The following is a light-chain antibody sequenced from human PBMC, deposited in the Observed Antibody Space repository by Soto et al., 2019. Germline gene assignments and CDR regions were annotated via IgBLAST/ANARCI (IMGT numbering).Light chain of an antibody. J-gene: IGKJ1*01. CDR3: QHTET. CDR1: QSISSW. CDR2: DDS. Sequence: DIQMTQSPSTLSASVGDRVTITCRASQSISSWLAWYQQKPGKAPKLLIYDDSSLESGVPSRFSGSGSGTEFTLTISSLQPDDFATYYCQHTETFGQGTKVEIK. V-gene: IGKV1-5*01.